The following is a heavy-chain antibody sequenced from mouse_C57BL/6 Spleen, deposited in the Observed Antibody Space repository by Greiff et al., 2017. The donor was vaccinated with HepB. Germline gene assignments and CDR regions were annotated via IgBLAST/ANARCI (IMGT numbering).Heavy chain of an antibody. V-gene: IGHV5-6*01. CDR3: ARELANNFDY. D-gene: IGHD1-2*01. Sequence: EVQVVESGGDLVKPGGSLKLSCAASGFTFSSYGMSWVRQTPDKRLEWVATISSGGSYTYYPDSVKGRFTISRDNAKNTLYLQMSSLKSEDTAMYYCARELANNFDYWGQGTTLTVSS. CDR1: GFTFSSYG. J-gene: IGHJ2*01. CDR2: ISSGGSYT.